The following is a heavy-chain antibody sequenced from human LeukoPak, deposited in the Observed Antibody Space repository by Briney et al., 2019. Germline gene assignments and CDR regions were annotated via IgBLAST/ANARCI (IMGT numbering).Heavy chain of an antibody. V-gene: IGHV4-30-4*01. CDR3: ASPDILTGRDAFDI. J-gene: IGHJ3*02. Sequence: SETLSLTCTVSGGSISSGDYYWSWIRPPPGKGLEWIGYIYYSGSTYYNPSLKSRVTISVDTSKNQFSLKLSSVTAADTAAYYCASPDILTGRDAFDIWGQGTMVTVSS. CDR1: GGSISSGDYY. CDR2: IYYSGST. D-gene: IGHD3-9*01.